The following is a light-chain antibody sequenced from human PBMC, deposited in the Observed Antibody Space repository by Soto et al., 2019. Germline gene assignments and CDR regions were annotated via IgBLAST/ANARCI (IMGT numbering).Light chain of an antibody. CDR1: RSEVCGYNY. CDR3: SSYTTSNTRQIV. CDR2: DVS. V-gene: IGLV2-14*03. Sequence: QSVLTQPASLSGVPWPALPISCTGTRSEVCGYNYVSWYQHHPGKAPKLLIYDVSNRPSGISNRFSGSKSDNTASLTISGLQPEDEADYYCSSYTTSNTRQIVFGTGTKVTVL. J-gene: IGLJ1*01.